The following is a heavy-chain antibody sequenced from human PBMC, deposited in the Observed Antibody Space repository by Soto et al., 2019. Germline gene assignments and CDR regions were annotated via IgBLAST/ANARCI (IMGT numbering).Heavy chain of an antibody. CDR2: IYYSGST. CDR3: VRHFRRYCSSTSCYDWFDP. J-gene: IGHJ5*02. CDR1: GGSISSGDYY. Sequence: PSETLSLTCTVSGGSISSGDYYWSWIRQPPGKGLEWIGYIYYSGSTYYNPSLKSRVTISVDTSKNQFSLKLSSVTAADTAVYYCVRHFRRYCSSTSCYDWFDPWGQGTLVTVSS. D-gene: IGHD2-2*01. V-gene: IGHV4-30-4*01.